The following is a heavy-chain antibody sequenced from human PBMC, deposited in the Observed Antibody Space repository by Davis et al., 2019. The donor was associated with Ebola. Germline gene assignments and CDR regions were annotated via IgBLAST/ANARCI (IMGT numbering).Heavy chain of an antibody. V-gene: IGHV3-30*02. Sequence: GESLKISCAASGFTFGTYGMHWVRQSPDKGLEWVAYIRYIGNDEYYADSVKGRFTISRDNYKNTLYLQMNILRTEDTAVYYCAKVARLPAGGIDFWGQGTLVSVSS. CDR1: GFTFGTYG. CDR3: AKVARLPAGGIDF. D-gene: IGHD6-13*01. J-gene: IGHJ4*02. CDR2: IRYIGNDE.